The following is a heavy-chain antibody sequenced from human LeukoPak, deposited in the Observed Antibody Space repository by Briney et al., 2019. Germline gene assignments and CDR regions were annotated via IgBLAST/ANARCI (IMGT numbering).Heavy chain of an antibody. CDR3: ARDLAYDYLTDVFVI. Sequence: GGSLRLSCAASGFTFSTYSMNWVRQAPGKGLEWVSFITSSSGTIYYADSVKGRFTISRDNAKNSLYLQMNSLRAEDTAVYYCARDLAYDYLTDVFVIWGQGTMVAVSS. J-gene: IGHJ3*02. CDR2: ITSSSGTI. CDR1: GFTFSTYS. V-gene: IGHV3-48*01. D-gene: IGHD5-12*01.